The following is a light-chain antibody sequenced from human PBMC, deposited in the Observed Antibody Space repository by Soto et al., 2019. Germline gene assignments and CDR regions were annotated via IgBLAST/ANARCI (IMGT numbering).Light chain of an antibody. V-gene: IGLV1-44*01. J-gene: IGLJ2*01. CDR2: SNN. Sequence: QPVLTQPPSASGTPGQRVIISCSGSSSNIGSNPVNWYQHLPGAAPKLLIYSNNQRPSGVPDRFSGSKSGTSASLAISGLQSEDEADYYCATWDDSLKGVFGGGTKLTVL. CDR1: SSNIGSNP. CDR3: ATWDDSLKGV.